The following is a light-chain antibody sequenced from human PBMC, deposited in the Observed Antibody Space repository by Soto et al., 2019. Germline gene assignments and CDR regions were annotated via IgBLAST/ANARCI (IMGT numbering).Light chain of an antibody. Sequence: QSVLTQPASVSGSPGQSITISCTGTSSDVGGYNYFSWYQQHPGKAPKLMIYDGSNRPSGVSNRFSGSKSGNTASLTISGYQAEDEADYSCSSYTSSSTLHYVFGTGTKLTGL. CDR2: DGS. J-gene: IGLJ1*01. CDR3: SSYTSSSTLHYV. V-gene: IGLV2-14*01. CDR1: SSDVGGYNY.